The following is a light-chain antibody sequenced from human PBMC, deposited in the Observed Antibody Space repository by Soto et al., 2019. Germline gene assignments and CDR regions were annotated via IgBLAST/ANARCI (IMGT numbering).Light chain of an antibody. J-gene: IGLJ2*01. V-gene: IGLV3-21*04. Sequence: SYELTQPPSGSVAPGKTARITCGGNNIGSKSVHWYQQKPGQAPVLVIYYDSDRPSGIPERFSGSNSGNTATLTISRVEAWDEADYYCQVWDSSSDHVVFGGGIKVTVL. CDR3: QVWDSSSDHVV. CDR1: NIGSKS. CDR2: YDS.